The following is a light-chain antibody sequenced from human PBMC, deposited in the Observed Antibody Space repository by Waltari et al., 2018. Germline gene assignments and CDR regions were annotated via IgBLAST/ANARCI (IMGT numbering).Light chain of an antibody. CDR2: KAS. V-gene: IGKV2-30*01. CDR3: MQGTHWRYT. J-gene: IGKJ2*01. CDR1: RDGTTD. Sequence: RDGTTDLFCFQQRPWQSPRRLIYKASNQDGAVPDRFSGSGSGTDFTLKISRVEADDVDVYSCMQGTHWRYTFGQGTKL.